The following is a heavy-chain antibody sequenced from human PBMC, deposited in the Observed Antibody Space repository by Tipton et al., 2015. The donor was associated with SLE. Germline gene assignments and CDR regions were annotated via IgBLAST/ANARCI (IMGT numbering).Heavy chain of an antibody. CDR2: IYTSGST. Sequence: TLSLTCTVSGGSISSYYWSWIRQPAGKGLEWLGRIYTSGSTNLNPSLKGRLTMSVDTSKNQFSLTLNSVTAADTAVYYCARGGWFDAWGPGILVTVSS. CDR3: ARGGWFDA. V-gene: IGHV4-4*07. CDR1: GGSISSYY. J-gene: IGHJ5*02.